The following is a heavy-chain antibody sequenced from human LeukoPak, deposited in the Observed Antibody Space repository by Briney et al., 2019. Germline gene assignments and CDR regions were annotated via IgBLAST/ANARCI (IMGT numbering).Heavy chain of an antibody. D-gene: IGHD6-13*01. J-gene: IGHJ4*02. CDR3: ARQEQLVRNIDY. V-gene: IGHV4-39*01. CDR1: GDSISTSSYY. Sequence: PSETLSLTCTVSGDSISTSSYYWGWIRQPPGKGLEWIGSIYYSGNTYYNPSLKSRVTISVDTSKNQFSLKLTSVTAADTAVYYCARQEQLVRNIDYWGQGTLVTVSS. CDR2: IYYSGNT.